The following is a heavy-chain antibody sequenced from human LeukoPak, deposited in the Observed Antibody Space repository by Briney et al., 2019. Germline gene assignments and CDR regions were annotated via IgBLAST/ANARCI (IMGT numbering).Heavy chain of an antibody. CDR3: ARVHDGDYGDY. V-gene: IGHV4-39*02. J-gene: IGHJ4*02. CDR2: MHHGGTT. CDR1: GFTYNRFWM. D-gene: IGHD4-17*01. Sequence: GSLRLSCAASGFTYNRFWMSWVRQAPGKGLEWIGSMHHGGTTYYNVSLKSRVTIFIDTSKNQFSLKLTSMTAADSAVYYCARVHDGDYGDYWGQGTLVTVSS.